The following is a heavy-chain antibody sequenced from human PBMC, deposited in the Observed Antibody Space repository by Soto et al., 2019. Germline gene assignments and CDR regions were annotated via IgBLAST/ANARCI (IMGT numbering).Heavy chain of an antibody. CDR1: GLTFNRYW. J-gene: IGHJ5*02. D-gene: IGHD2-15*01. V-gene: IGHV3-74*01. Sequence: PVGSLRLSCAASGLTFNRYWMHWVRHAPGKGLVWVSHINTDGSNTNYADSVKGRFTISRDNAKSTLFLQMNSLRDKDTAVYYCAREFCSGGNCYTYYFDPWGQGIPVTVSS. CDR2: INTDGSNT. CDR3: AREFCSGGNCYTYYFDP.